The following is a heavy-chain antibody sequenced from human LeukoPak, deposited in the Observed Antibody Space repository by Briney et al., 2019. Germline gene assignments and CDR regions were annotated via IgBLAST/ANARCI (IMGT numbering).Heavy chain of an antibody. CDR3: AKERLSVVPATYYFDY. CDR2: ISYDGSNK. D-gene: IGHD2-2*01. V-gene: IGHV3-30*18. Sequence: GGSLRLSCAASGFTFSSYGMHWVRQAPGKGLEWVAVISYDGSNKYYADSVKGRFTISRDNSKNTLYLQMNSLRAKDTAVYYCAKERLSVVPATYYFDYWGQGTLVTVSS. J-gene: IGHJ4*02. CDR1: GFTFSSYG.